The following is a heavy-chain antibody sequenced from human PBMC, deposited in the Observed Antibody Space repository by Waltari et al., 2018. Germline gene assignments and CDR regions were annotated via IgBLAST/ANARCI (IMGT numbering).Heavy chain of an antibody. CDR1: GFTFSNYA. J-gene: IGHJ4*02. CDR3: ATSSAYIDY. CDR2: VSGSGANT. D-gene: IGHD3-16*01. V-gene: IGHV3-23*04. Sequence: EVQLVESGGNLVQPGGSLRLSCAASGFTFSNYAMSWVRQAPGKGLEWVSAVSGSGANTYYADSVKGRFTISRDNSKNTLYLQMNSLRAEDTALYYCATSSAYIDYWGQGTLVIVSS.